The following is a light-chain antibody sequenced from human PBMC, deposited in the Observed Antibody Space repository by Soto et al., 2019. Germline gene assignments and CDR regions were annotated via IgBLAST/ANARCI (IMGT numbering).Light chain of an antibody. V-gene: IGKV3-20*01. Sequence: EIVLTQSPGTLSLSPGERATLSCRASQSVSSSYLAWYQQKPGQAPRLLIYGASSRATGIPDRFSGSGSGKDLNLNISRMEHEAFAVYYCQQYGRSPWKFGKGTKVDIK. CDR2: GAS. CDR1: QSVSSSY. CDR3: QQYGRSPWK. J-gene: IGKJ1*01.